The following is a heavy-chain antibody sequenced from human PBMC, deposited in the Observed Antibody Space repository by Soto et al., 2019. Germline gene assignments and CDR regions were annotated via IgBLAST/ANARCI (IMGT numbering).Heavy chain of an antibody. CDR1: GFSLSTSGVG. Sequence: QITLKESGPTLVKPTQTLTLTCTFSGFSLSTSGVGVGWIRQPPGKALEWLALIYWDDDKLYSPSLKSRLTITKDTSKNQVVLTMTNMDPVDTATYYCARHYCSGGSCYSNWFDPWGQGTLVTVSS. V-gene: IGHV2-5*02. CDR3: ARHYCSGGSCYSNWFDP. D-gene: IGHD2-15*01. J-gene: IGHJ5*02. CDR2: IYWDDDK.